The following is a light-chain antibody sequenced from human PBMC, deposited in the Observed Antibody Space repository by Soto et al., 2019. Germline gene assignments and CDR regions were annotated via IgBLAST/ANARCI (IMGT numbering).Light chain of an antibody. Sequence: QSVLTQPPSASGTPGQRVTISCSGSSSNIGSNTVNWYQQLPGTAPKLLIYLNDQRPSGVPDRFSGSKSGTSASLAINGLQSEDEADYYCIAWDDSLNGVLFGGGTKLTVL. CDR3: IAWDDSLNGVL. J-gene: IGLJ2*01. CDR2: LND. V-gene: IGLV1-44*01. CDR1: SSNIGSNT.